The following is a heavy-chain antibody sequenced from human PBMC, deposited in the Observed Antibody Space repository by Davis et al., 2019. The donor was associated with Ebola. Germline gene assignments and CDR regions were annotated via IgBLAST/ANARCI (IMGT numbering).Heavy chain of an antibody. J-gene: IGHJ4*02. Sequence: SETLSLTCTVSGGSISSYYWSWIRQSTGKGLEWIGYIYKTGSTNYNPSLKSRLTISVDTSKNQFSLKLSSVSAADTAVYYCARGALIAAAGTGKDFDSWGQGTLVTVSS. V-gene: IGHV4-59*12. CDR3: ARGALIAAAGTGKDFDS. CDR1: GGSISSYY. D-gene: IGHD6-13*01. CDR2: IYKTGST.